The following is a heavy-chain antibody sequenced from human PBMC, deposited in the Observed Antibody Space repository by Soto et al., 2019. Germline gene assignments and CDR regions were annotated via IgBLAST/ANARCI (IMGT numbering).Heavy chain of an antibody. Sequence: AAVTVSCTASGSSFSDYGIAWVRQAPGQGLEWMGWTGAYNGQTKYSQVFQGRVTMTTDTSTSTAYMELRSLRSDDTAVYYCARERSRAVEVHPWGQGTLVTVSS. CDR1: GSSFSDYG. J-gene: IGHJ5*02. D-gene: IGHD3-10*01. CDR2: TGAYNGQT. CDR3: ARERSRAVEVHP. V-gene: IGHV1-18*01.